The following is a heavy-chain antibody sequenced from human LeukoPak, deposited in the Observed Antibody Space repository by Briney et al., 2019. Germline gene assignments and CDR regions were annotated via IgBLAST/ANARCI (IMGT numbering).Heavy chain of an antibody. Sequence: GGSLRLSCAASGFTFSSYGIHWVGPAPGKGVEWVAVVSEDGRHTHYADSVKGRFAISRDNSKSTLYLQMNSLRVEDTAVYYCAKGCSNGGSCYILDYWGQGTLVTISS. CDR2: VSEDGRHT. J-gene: IGHJ4*02. CDR3: AKGCSNGGSCYILDY. V-gene: IGHV3-30*18. CDR1: GFTFSSYG. D-gene: IGHD2-15*01.